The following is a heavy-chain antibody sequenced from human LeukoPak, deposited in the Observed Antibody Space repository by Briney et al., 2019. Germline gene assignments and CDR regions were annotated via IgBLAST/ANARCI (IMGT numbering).Heavy chain of an antibody. CDR3: ARDRAWNYFDY. CDR2: ISNDGSRK. CDR1: EFTFSRHG. D-gene: IGHD3-3*01. J-gene: IGHJ4*02. Sequence: GGSLRLSCAPSEFTFSRHGMHCVRQAPGKGLEWVAIISNDGSRKYYAHSVEGRFTISRDNSKNTLYLQMDSLRAEDTAVYYCARDRAWNYFDYWGQGTLVTVSS. V-gene: IGHV3-30*03.